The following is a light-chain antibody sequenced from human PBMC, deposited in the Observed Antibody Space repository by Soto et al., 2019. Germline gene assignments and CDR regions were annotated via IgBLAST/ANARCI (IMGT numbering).Light chain of an antibody. V-gene: IGKV1-33*01. Sequence: DIQMTQSPSSLSASAGDRVTITCQASQDITTYLNWYQQKPGKAPKLLISDASKLEPGVPSRFSGSGSGTDFTFTISSLQPEDIATYYCQQFHNLPYTFGPGTKVEIK. CDR3: QQFHNLPYT. CDR1: QDITTY. J-gene: IGKJ3*01. CDR2: DAS.